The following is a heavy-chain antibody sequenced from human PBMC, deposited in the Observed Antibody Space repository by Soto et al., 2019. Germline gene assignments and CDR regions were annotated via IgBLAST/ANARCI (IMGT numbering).Heavy chain of an antibody. CDR3: ARDLGYCSGGSCFLFDY. V-gene: IGHV1-18*01. Sequence: APVKVSCKASGYTFTSYGISWVRQAPGQGLEWMGWISAYNGNTNYAQKLQGRVTMTTDTSTSTAYMELRSLRSDDTAVYYCARDLGYCSGGSCFLFDYWGQGTLVTVSS. D-gene: IGHD2-15*01. J-gene: IGHJ4*02. CDR1: GYTFTSYG. CDR2: ISAYNGNT.